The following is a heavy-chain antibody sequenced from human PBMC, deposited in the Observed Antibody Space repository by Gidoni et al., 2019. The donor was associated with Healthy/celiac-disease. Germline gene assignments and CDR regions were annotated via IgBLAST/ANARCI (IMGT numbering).Heavy chain of an antibody. J-gene: IGHJ4*02. Sequence: QVQLVQSGAEVKKPGASVKVSCKASGYTFPSYGTSWVRPAPGQGLELMGWSSAYNGNTNYAQKLQGRVTMTTDTSTSTAYMELRSLRSDDTAVYYCARVGYSYGYRIGGLCYWGQGTLVTVSS. V-gene: IGHV1-18*01. D-gene: IGHD5-18*01. CDR3: ARVGYSYGYRIGGLCY. CDR2: SSAYNGNT. CDR1: GYTFPSYG.